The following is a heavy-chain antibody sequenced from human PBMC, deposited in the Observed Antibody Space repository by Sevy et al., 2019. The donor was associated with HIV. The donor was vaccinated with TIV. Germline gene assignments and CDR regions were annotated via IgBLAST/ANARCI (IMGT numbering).Heavy chain of an antibody. CDR3: VRGEGEIASHCDY. D-gene: IGHD3-16*01. CDR2: FDRTDIT. Sequence: GGSLRLSCEASGFTLSSYTMNWVRQSPEKGLEWVATFDRTDITHYADSVKGRFIISRDTAKNSLFLQMNSLRDDDTAMYFCVRGEGEIASHCDYWGRGTLVTVSS. J-gene: IGHJ4*02. V-gene: IGHV3-48*02. CDR1: GFTLSSYT.